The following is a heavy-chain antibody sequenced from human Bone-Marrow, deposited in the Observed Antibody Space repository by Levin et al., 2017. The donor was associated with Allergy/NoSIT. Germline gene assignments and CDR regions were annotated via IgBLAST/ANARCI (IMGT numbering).Heavy chain of an antibody. CDR2: IYYSGSTNY. Sequence: SQTLSLTCPVSGGSLSSYYWSWIRQPPGKGLEWIGYIYYSGSTNYNYNPSLKSRVTISVDTSKNQFSLKLSSVTAADTAVYYCARGYCSSTSCWRDAFDIWGQGTMVTVSS. D-gene: IGHD2-2*01. CDR1: GGSLSSYY. CDR3: ARGYCSSTSCWRDAFDI. J-gene: IGHJ3*02. V-gene: IGHV4-59*08.